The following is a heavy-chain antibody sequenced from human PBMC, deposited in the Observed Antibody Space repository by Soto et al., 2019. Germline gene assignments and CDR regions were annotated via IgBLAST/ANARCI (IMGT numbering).Heavy chain of an antibody. CDR2: IIPIFGTA. V-gene: IGHV1-69*01. CDR3: ARGRPTYYYFWSGPYDAFDI. J-gene: IGHJ3*02. D-gene: IGHD3-3*01. CDR1: GGTFSSYA. Sequence: SVKVSCKVSGGTFSSYAISWVRQAPGQGLEWMGGIIPIFGTANYAQKFQGRVTITADESTSTAYMELRSLRSEDTAVYYCARGRPTYYYFWSGPYDAFDIWGKGTMVTVSS.